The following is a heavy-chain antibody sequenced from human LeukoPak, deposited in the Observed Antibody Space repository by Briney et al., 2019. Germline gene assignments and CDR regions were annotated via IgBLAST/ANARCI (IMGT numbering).Heavy chain of an antibody. CDR2: INHSGST. CDR3: AMATSAYYFDY. Sequence: SETLSLTCAVYGGSFSGYYWSWIRQPPGKGLEWIGEINHSGSTNYNPSLKSRVTISVDTSKNQFSLKLSSVTAADTAVYYCAMATSAYYFDYWGQGTLVTVSS. CDR1: GGSFSGYY. J-gene: IGHJ4*02. V-gene: IGHV4-34*01.